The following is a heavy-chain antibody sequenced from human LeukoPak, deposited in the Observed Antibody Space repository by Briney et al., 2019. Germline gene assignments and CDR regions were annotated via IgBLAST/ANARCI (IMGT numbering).Heavy chain of an antibody. CDR3: TTDYYYDSSSY. CDR1: VLTFSNAG. D-gene: IGHD3-22*01. Sequence: SGGCLRLFCAASVLTFSNAGVNWVRQAPWKGLEWVGRIKSKTDGGTTAYAAPVKGRFTISRDDSKNTLYLQMNSLKTEDTAVYYCTTDYYYDSSSYWGQGTLVTVSS. J-gene: IGHJ4*02. V-gene: IGHV3-15*07. CDR2: IKSKTDGGTT.